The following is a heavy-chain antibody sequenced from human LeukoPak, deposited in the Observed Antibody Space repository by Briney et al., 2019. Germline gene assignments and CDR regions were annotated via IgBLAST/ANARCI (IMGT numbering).Heavy chain of an antibody. CDR3: TASDHLYCSSSSCHFDY. CDR1: GLSFGDYG. D-gene: IGHD2-2*01. Sequence: GGSLRLSCTPSGLSFGDYGMSWVRQAPGKGLEWVSFIQTKTYGEGTMYAASVRGRFTIPRDDSRSTAYLQMNSLKTEDTAVYYCTASDHLYCSSSSCHFDYWGQGTLVTVSS. CDR2: IQTKTYGEGT. J-gene: IGHJ4*02. V-gene: IGHV3-49*04.